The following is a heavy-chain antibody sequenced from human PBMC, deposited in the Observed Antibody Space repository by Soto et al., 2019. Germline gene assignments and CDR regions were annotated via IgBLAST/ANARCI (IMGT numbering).Heavy chain of an antibody. Sequence: QITLKESGPTLVKPTQTLTLTCTFSGFSLSTSGVGVGWIRQPPGKALEWLALIYWDDDKRYSPSLKSRLTMTKDTSKNQVVLTMTNMDPVDTATYYCAHRRRYRSGWYCVFDYWGQGTLVTVSS. CDR2: IYWDDDK. CDR3: AHRRRYRSGWYCVFDY. CDR1: GFSLSTSGVG. V-gene: IGHV2-5*02. J-gene: IGHJ4*02. D-gene: IGHD6-19*01.